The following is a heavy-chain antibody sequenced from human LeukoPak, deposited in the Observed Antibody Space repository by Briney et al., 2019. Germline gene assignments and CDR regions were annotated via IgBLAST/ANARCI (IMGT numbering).Heavy chain of an antibody. J-gene: IGHJ4*02. V-gene: IGHV3-49*04. CDR3: TIVIVATKDY. CDR2: IRSKNYGGTT. CDR1: GFTFGDFA. D-gene: IGHD5-12*01. Sequence: PGRSLRLSCTGSGFTFGDFAMNCVRQAPGKGLEWVGFIRSKNYGGTTEYAASVKGRFTISRDDSKSIAYLQMNSLKTEDTAVYYCTIVIVATKDYWGQGTLVTVSS.